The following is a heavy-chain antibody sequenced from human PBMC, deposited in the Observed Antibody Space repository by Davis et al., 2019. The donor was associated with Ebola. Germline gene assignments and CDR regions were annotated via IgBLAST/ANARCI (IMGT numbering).Heavy chain of an antibody. J-gene: IGHJ6*02. CDR3: AKDQRYYGSGTVFPRGGMDV. CDR1: GFTFSSYS. V-gene: IGHV3-21*01. Sequence: GESLKISCAASGFTFSSYSMNWVRQAPGKGLEWVSSISSSSSYIYYADSVKGRFTISRDNAKNSLYLQMNSLRDEDTAVYYCAKDQRYYGSGTVFPRGGMDVWGQGTTVTVSS. CDR2: ISSSSSYI. D-gene: IGHD3-10*01.